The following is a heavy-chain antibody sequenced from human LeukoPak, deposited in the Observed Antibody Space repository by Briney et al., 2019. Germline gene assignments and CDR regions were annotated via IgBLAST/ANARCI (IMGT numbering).Heavy chain of an antibody. J-gene: IGHJ2*01. CDR3: ARAGIAAAGFDWYFDL. CDR2: IYSGGST. CDR1: EFSVGSNY. D-gene: IGHD6-13*01. Sequence: GGSLRLSCAASEFSVGSNYMTWVRQAPGKGLEWVSLIYSGGSTYYADSVKGRFTISRDNSKNTLYLQMNSLRAEDTAVYYCARAGIAAAGFDWYFDLWGRGTLVTVSS. V-gene: IGHV3-66*01.